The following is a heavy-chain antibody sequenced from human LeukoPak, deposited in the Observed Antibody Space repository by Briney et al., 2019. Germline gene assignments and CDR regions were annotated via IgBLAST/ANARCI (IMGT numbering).Heavy chain of an antibody. J-gene: IGHJ4*02. D-gene: IGHD2-15*01. CDR3: ARDNPPFCNGGTCYSY. CDR2: IIPILNIA. V-gene: IGHV1-69*04. CDR1: GGTFSSYA. Sequence: SVKVSCKASGGTFSSYAISWVRLAPGQGLEWIGRIIPILNIANYAQKFQGRVTIVADESTSTAYMELSSLRSEDTAVYYCARDNPPFCNGGTCYSYWGQGTLVTVSS.